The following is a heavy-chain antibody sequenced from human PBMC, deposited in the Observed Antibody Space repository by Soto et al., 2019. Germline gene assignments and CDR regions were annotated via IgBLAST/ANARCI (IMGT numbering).Heavy chain of an antibody. CDR2: ISVYNGNT. V-gene: IGHV1-18*01. J-gene: IGHJ6*02. D-gene: IGHD3-10*01. CDR3: ARSGRPGYYYYIMDV. Sequence: QVQLVQSGAEVKDPGASVKVSCKASGYTFTSYGVSWVRQAPGQGLEWMGWISVYNGNTKYAQKLQGRVTMTTDTSTRTAYMELRGLRSDDTAVYYCARSGRPGYYYYIMDVWGQGTTVTVSS. CDR1: GYTFTSYG.